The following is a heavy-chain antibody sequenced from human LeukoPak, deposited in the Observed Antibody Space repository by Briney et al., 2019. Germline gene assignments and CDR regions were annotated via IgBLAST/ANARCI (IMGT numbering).Heavy chain of an antibody. D-gene: IGHD3-22*01. CDR3: ARSGTTYYYDSGTRI. CDR2: ISGSSSII. V-gene: IGHV3-48*04. Sequence: GGSLRLSCAASGFTFSSYGMSWVRQAPGKGLEWVSFISGSSSIIHYADSVKGRFTISRDNAKNSLYLQMNSLRAEDTAVYYCARSGTTYYYDSGTRIWGQGTMVTVSS. CDR1: GFTFSSYG. J-gene: IGHJ3*02.